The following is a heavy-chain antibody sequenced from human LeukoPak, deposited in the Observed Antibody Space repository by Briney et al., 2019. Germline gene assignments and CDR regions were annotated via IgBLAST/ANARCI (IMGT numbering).Heavy chain of an antibody. CDR1: GFTFSSYS. J-gene: IGHJ4*02. D-gene: IGHD3-16*01. Sequence: GGSLRLSCAASGFTFSSYSMNWVRQAPGKGLEWVSSISSSSSYIYYADSVKGRFTISRDNAKNSLYLQMNSLRAEDTAVHYCARDVTLGNFDYWGQGILVIVSS. CDR2: ISSSSSYI. V-gene: IGHV3-21*01. CDR3: ARDVTLGNFDY.